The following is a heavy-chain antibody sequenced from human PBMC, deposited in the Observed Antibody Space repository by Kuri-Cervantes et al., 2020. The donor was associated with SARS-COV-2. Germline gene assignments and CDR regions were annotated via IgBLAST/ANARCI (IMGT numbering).Heavy chain of an antibody. CDR3: ARERDGAAGGYFDY. J-gene: IGHJ4*02. D-gene: IGHD6-13*01. CDR1: EFTFSSIG. CDR2: VWDDGSRQ. V-gene: IGHV3-33*01. Sequence: GESLKISCAASEFTFSSIGMHWVRQAPGKGLEWVAVVWDDGSRQYYADSGKGRFTISRDNSKNTLYLEMNSLRAEDTAVYFCARERDGAAGGYFDYWGQGTVVTVSS.